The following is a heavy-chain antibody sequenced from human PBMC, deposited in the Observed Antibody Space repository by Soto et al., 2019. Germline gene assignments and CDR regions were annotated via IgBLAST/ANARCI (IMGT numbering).Heavy chain of an antibody. CDR1: GGSFSGYY. D-gene: IGHD6-6*01. CDR2: INHSGST. CDR3: ARGIAARPYFYYYGMDV. V-gene: IGHV4-34*01. J-gene: IGHJ6*02. Sequence: QVQLQQWGAGLLKPSETLSLTCAVYGGSFSGYYWSWIRQPPGKGLEWIGEINHSGSTNYNPSLKSRVTISVDTSKSQFSLKLSSVTAADTAVYYCARGIAARPYFYYYGMDVWGQGTTVTVSS.